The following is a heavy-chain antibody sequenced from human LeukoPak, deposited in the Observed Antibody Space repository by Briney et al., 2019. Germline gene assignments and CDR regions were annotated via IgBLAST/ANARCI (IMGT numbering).Heavy chain of an antibody. J-gene: IGHJ4*02. V-gene: IGHV4-30-4*01. CDR2: IHYSGNT. Sequence: PSQTLSLTCTVSGGSISSGDFYWSWVRQPPGKSLEWIGYIHYSGNTYYNPSLKGRISISRDTSKNQFSLHLISVTAADTAVYYCARAPNALFDYWGQGTLVTVSS. CDR3: ARAPNALFDY. CDR1: GGSISSGDFY.